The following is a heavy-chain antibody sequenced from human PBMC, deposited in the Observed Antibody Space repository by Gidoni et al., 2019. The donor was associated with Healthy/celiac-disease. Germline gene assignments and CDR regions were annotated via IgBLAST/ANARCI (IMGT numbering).Heavy chain of an antibody. CDR2: IIPIFGTA. J-gene: IGHJ6*04. V-gene: IGHV1-69*01. CDR1: GGTFSSYA. D-gene: IGHD6-6*01. CDR3: ARGEARPSYYYYYGMDV. Sequence: QVQLVQSGAEVKKPGSSVKVSCKASGGTFSSYASSWVRQAPVQGLEWMGGIIPIFGTANYAKKFQGRVTITADESTSTAYMELSSLRSEDTAVYYCARGEARPSYYYYYGMDVWGKGTTVTVSS.